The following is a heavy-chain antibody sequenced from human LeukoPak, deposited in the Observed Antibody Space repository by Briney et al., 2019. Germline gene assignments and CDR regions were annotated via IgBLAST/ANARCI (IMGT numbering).Heavy chain of an antibody. Sequence: GGSLRLSCAASGFTFSSYEMNWVRQAPGKGREGVSYISSGGGTIYYAASVKGRFTISRDNAKNSLYQKMNSLRAEDTAVYYCARTRDPYYDFWSGEGPTYYFDYWGQGTLVTVSS. CDR3: ARTRDPYYDFWSGEGPTYYFDY. J-gene: IGHJ4*02. CDR2: ISSGGGTI. V-gene: IGHV3-48*03. D-gene: IGHD3-3*01. CDR1: GFTFSSYE.